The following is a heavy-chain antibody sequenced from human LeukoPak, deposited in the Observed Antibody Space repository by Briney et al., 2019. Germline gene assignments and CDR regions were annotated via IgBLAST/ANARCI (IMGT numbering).Heavy chain of an antibody. CDR1: GFTVSDNY. D-gene: IGHD4-17*01. V-gene: IGHV3-53*01. J-gene: IGHJ4*02. CDR3: AKDIYGDYEYYLDY. CDR2: IYTTEQT. Sequence: GGSLRLSCVGSGFTVSDNYMNWVRQTPGKGLEWVSVIYTTEQTYYADSVKGRFTIPRDNSKNTLYLQMNSLRAEDTAVYYCAKDIYGDYEYYLDYWGQGTLVTVSS.